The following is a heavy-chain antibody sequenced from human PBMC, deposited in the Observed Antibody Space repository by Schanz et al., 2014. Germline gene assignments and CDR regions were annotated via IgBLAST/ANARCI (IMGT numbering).Heavy chain of an antibody. CDR3: ARGTDWNLHY. V-gene: IGHV3-48*03. Sequence: EVQLLESGGGLVQPGGSLRLSCAASGFTFSSYAMSWVRQAPGKGLEWVSYICSSGNTIYYADSVKGRFTISRDNSRNTLYLQMNSLRAGDTAVYYCARGTDWNLHYWGQGALVTVSS. D-gene: IGHD1-1*01. J-gene: IGHJ4*02. CDR2: ICSSGNTI. CDR1: GFTFSSYA.